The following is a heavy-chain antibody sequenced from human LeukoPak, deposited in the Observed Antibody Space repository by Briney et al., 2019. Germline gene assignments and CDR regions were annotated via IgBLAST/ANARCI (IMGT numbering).Heavy chain of an antibody. J-gene: IGHJ5*02. CDR2: ISSSSSTI. D-gene: IGHD3-3*01. Sequence: QPGGSLRLSCAASGVTFSSYSMNWVRQAPGKGLEWVSYISSSSSTIYYADSVKGRFTISRDNAKNSLYLQMNSMRAEETAVYYCASLPDYDFWSGYSNWFDPWGQGTLVTVSS. V-gene: IGHV3-48*01. CDR3: ASLPDYDFWSGYSNWFDP. CDR1: GVTFSSYS.